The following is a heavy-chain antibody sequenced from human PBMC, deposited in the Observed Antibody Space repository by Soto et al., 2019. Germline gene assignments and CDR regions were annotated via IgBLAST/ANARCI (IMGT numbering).Heavy chain of an antibody. D-gene: IGHD3-10*01. V-gene: IGHV4-30-2*01. J-gene: IGHJ5*02. Sequence: PSETLSLTCAVSGGSISSGGYSWSWIRQPPGKGLEWIGYMYHSGSTYYNPSLKSRVTISIDRSKNQFSLKLSSVTAADTAVYYCARGPTMVRGVIINWFDPWGQGTLVTVSS. CDR1: GGSISSGGYS. CDR3: ARGPTMVRGVIINWFDP. CDR2: MYHSGST.